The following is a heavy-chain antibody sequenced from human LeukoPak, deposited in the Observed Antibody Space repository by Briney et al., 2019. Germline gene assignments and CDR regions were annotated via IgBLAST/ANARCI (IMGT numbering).Heavy chain of an antibody. D-gene: IGHD1-26*01. CDR2: IYYSGST. CDR1: GDSISRYS. CDR3: ARVGATRLFDY. Sequence: SETLSLTCTVSGDSISRYSWNWIRQPPGKGLEWIGYIYYSGSTNYNPSLKSRVTISVDTSKNQFSLKLSSVTAADTAVYYCARVGATRLFDYWGQGTPVTVSS. J-gene: IGHJ4*02. V-gene: IGHV4-59*01.